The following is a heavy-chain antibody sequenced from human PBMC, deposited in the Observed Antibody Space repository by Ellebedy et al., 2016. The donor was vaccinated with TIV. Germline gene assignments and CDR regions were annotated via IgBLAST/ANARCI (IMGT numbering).Heavy chain of an antibody. J-gene: IGHJ3*02. CDR1: GYSISSGYS. CDR3: AHFRNLDGFDI. V-gene: IGHV4-38-2*02. Sequence: SETLSLTCTVSGYSISSGYSWGLIRQPPGKGLEWFGSIYHSGSTYYNPSLKRRVTISIDTSKNQFSLKLSSVTAADTAVYYCAHFRNLDGFDIWGKGTMVTVSS. CDR2: IYHSGST.